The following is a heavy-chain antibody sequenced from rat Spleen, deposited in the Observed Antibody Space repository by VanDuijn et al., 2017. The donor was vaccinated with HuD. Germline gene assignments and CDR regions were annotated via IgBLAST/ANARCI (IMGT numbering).Heavy chain of an antibody. CDR3: VSEFGDY. J-gene: IGHJ2*01. CDR2: IKAKSNNYAT. D-gene: IGHD4-3*01. CDR1: GFTFSTAW. V-gene: IGHV6-6*01. Sequence: EVQVLESGGGLVRPGNSLKLSCATSGFTFSTAWMYWYRQFPEKRLEWVARIKAKSNNYATDYTESVKGRFTISRDDSKSSIYLQMNNLKEEDTAIYYCVSEFGDYWGQGVMVTVSS.